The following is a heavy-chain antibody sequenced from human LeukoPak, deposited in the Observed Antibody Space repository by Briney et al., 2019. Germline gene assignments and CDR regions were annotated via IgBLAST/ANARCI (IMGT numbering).Heavy chain of an antibody. V-gene: IGHV3-30*18. CDR3: AKRESSYGSGSYFLDY. CDR1: GFTFSSYG. Sequence: GGSLRLSCVASGFTFSSYGMHWVRQAPGKGLEWVAVISYDGSNKYYADSVKGRFTISRDNSKNTLYLQMNSLRAEDTAVYYCAKRESSYGSGSYFLDYWGQGTLVTVSS. J-gene: IGHJ4*02. D-gene: IGHD3-10*01. CDR2: ISYDGSNK.